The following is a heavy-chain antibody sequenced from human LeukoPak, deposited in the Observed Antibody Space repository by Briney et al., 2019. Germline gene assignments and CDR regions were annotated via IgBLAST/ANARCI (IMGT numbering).Heavy chain of an antibody. CDR1: GGSISSSSYY. D-gene: IGHD3-9*01. V-gene: IGHV3-11*04. CDR2: ISSSGRTA. Sequence: LSLTCTVSGGSISSSSYYWGWIRQPPGKGLEWVSYISSSGRTAYYADSVRGRFTISRDNAKNSLYLQMNSLRAEDTAVYYCAREVRYFALGDYWGQGTLVTVSS. J-gene: IGHJ4*02. CDR3: AREVRYFALGDY.